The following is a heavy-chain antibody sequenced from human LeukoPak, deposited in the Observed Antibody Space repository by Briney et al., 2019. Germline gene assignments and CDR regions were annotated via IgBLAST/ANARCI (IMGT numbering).Heavy chain of an antibody. J-gene: IGHJ4*02. CDR2: IYYSGST. CDR1: GGSISSSIYY. CDR3: ARQVNYDILNPGYFDY. D-gene: IGHD3-9*01. Sequence: PSETLSLTCTVSGGSISSSIYYWGWIRQPPGKGLEWIGSIYYSGSTYYNPSLKSRVTISVDTSKNQFSLKLSSVTAADTAVYYCARQVNYDILNPGYFDYWGQGTLVTVSS. V-gene: IGHV4-39*01.